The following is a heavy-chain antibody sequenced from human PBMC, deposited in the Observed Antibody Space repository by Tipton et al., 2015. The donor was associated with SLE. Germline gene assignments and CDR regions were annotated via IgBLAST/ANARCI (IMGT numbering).Heavy chain of an antibody. CDR2: IYPGDSDT. Sequence: VQLVQSGAEVKKPGESLKISCKGSGYSFNSYWIGWVRQMPGKGLEWMGIIYPGDSDTRYSPSFQGQVTISADKSINTAYLQWSSLKASDTAMYYCATTLGYCSGGSCSGMDVWGQGTTVTVSS. D-gene: IGHD2-15*01. CDR3: ATTLGYCSGGSCSGMDV. J-gene: IGHJ6*02. CDR1: GYSFNSYW. V-gene: IGHV5-51*01.